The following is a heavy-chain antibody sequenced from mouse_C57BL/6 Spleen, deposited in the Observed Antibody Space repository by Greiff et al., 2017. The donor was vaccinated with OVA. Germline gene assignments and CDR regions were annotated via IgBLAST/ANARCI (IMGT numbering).Heavy chain of an antibody. V-gene: IGHV1-81*01. CDR1: GYTFTSYG. CDR2: IYPRSGNT. J-gene: IGHJ4*01. CDR3: AREVTKGVYYAMDY. D-gene: IGHD2-2*01. Sequence: QVQLQQSGAELARPGASVKLSCKASGYTFTSYGISWVKQRTGQGLEWIGEIYPRSGNTYYNEKFKGKATLTADKSSSTAYMELRSLTSEDSAVYFCAREVTKGVYYAMDYWGQGTSVTVSS.